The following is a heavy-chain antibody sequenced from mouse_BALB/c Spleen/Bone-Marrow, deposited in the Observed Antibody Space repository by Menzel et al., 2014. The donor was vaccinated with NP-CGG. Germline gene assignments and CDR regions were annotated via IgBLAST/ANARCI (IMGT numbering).Heavy chain of an antibody. V-gene: IGHV1S81*02. J-gene: IGHJ1*01. CDR2: INPSNGRI. CDR1: GYTFTSYW. Sequence: VQRVESGAELVKPGASVKLSCKASGYTFTSYWMQWVKQRPGQGLEWIGEINPSNGRINYNEKFKSKATLTVDKSSSTSYMQPSSLTSEDSAVDYGARKYYGSSHVWYIDVWGAGTTVTVSS. CDR3: ARKYYGSSHVWYIDV. D-gene: IGHD1-1*01.